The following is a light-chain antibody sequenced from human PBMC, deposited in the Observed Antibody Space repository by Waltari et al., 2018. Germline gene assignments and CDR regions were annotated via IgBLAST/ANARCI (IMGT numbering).Light chain of an antibody. CDR1: ATNRGRGE. Sequence: QSVLTQPASASGAPGQRVTISCSGSATNRGRGEVYVYRQLPGPSPKLLICMNVRRPSGVPDRFSGSQSGTSASLAISGLRSEDEADYYCAAWDDSLSGRVMIGGGTK. CDR2: MNV. CDR3: AAWDDSLSGRVM. J-gene: IGLJ2*01. V-gene: IGLV1-47*01.